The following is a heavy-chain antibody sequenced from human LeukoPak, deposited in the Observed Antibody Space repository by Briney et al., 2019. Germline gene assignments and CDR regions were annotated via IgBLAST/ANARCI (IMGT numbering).Heavy chain of an antibody. J-gene: IGHJ4*02. CDR1: GFTFSSYA. CDR3: ARVGVEIKLWGYYFDY. Sequence: GGSLRLSCAASGFTFSSYAMHWVRQAPGKGLEWVAVISYDGSNKYYADSVKGRFTISRDNSKNTLYLQMNSLRAEDTAVYYCARVGVEIKLWGYYFDYWGQGTLVTVSS. CDR2: ISYDGSNK. D-gene: IGHD5-18*01. V-gene: IGHV3-30*04.